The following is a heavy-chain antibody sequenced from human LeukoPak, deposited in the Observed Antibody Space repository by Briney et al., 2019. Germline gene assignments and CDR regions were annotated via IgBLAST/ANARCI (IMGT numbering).Heavy chain of an antibody. D-gene: IGHD5-12*01. Sequence: ASVKVSCKASGYTFTGYYMHWVRQAPGQGLEWMGWINPNSGATNYAQKFQGRVTMTRDTSISTAYMELSRLRSDDTAVYYCAREYSGYDGPRDAFDIWGQGTMVTVSS. CDR1: GYTFTGYY. J-gene: IGHJ3*02. V-gene: IGHV1-2*02. CDR3: AREYSGYDGPRDAFDI. CDR2: INPNSGAT.